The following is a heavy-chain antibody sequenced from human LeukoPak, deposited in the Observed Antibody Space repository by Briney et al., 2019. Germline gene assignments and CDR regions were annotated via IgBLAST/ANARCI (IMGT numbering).Heavy chain of an antibody. V-gene: IGHV1-46*01. Sequence: ASVKVSCKASGYTFTSYYMHWVRQAPGQGLEWMGIINPIGGSTSYAQKFQGRVTMTRDTSTSTLYMELSSLRPEDTAVYYCARDGWSEMGTILREVVSDYWGQGTLVTVSS. CDR2: INPIGGST. D-gene: IGHD5-24*01. CDR3: ARDGWSEMGTILREVVSDY. CDR1: GYTFTSYY. J-gene: IGHJ4*02.